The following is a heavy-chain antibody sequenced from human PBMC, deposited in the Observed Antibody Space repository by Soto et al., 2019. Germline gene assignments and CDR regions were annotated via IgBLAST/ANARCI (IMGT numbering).Heavy chain of an antibody. Sequence: PSETLSLTCAVYGVSFTGYYWSWIRQPPGKGLEWIGEINHSGSTNYNPSVKSRVTISVDTYKKQFSLKLSSVTAADTAVYYCATSYYNFWSGYYLVYFDYWGQGTLVTVSS. D-gene: IGHD3-3*01. CDR3: ATSYYNFWSGYYLVYFDY. J-gene: IGHJ4*02. CDR2: INHSGST. CDR1: GVSFTGYY. V-gene: IGHV4-34*01.